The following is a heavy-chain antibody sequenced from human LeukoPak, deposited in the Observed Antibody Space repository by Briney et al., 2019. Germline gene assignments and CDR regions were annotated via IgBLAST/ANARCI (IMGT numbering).Heavy chain of an antibody. V-gene: IGHV3-74*01. CDR1: GFTFSNYW. CDR3: ARVALGSYNWFDP. D-gene: IGHD3-10*01. CDR2: INSDGRST. J-gene: IGHJ5*02. Sequence: GGSLRLSCAVSGFTFSNYWMHWVRQVPGKGLVWVSRINSDGRSTSYADSVKGRFTISRDNAKNTVYLQMNSLRAEDTAVYYCARVALGSYNWFDPWGQGTLVTVSS.